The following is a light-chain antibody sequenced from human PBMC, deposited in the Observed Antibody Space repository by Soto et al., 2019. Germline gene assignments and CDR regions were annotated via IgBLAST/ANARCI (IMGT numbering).Light chain of an antibody. Sequence: DIQMTQSPSSLSASVGDRVTITCRASQGISTFLNWYQQKPGKAPKLLIYDASSLESGVPSRFSGRGSGTQFTLTISSLQPDDFATYYCQPYNSFSGTFGPGTKVDIK. J-gene: IGKJ1*01. CDR3: QPYNSFSGT. CDR2: DAS. V-gene: IGKV1-5*01. CDR1: QGISTF.